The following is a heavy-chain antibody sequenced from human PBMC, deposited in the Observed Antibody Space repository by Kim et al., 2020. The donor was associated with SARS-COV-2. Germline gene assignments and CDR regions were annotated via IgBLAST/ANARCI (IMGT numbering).Heavy chain of an antibody. CDR2: ISYDGSNK. CDR3: AKVAERYDSSGYYVYYYGMDV. Sequence: GGSLRLSCAASGFTFSSYGMHWVRQAPGKGLEWVAVISYDGSNKYYADSVKGRFTISRDNSKNTLYLQMNSLRAEDTAVYYCAKVAERYDSSGYYVYYYGMDVWGQGTTVTVSS. V-gene: IGHV3-30*18. CDR1: GFTFSSYG. J-gene: IGHJ6*02. D-gene: IGHD3-22*01.